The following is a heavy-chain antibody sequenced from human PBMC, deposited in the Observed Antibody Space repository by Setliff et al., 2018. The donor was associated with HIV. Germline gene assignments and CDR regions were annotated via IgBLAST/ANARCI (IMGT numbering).Heavy chain of an antibody. V-gene: IGHV4-59*01. CDR2: VSHSAGT. CDR3: ARARGRAPLSYYFDS. Sequence: PSETLSLTCSVSGFSISSDYYWNWVRQPPGQGLEWIGYVSHSAGTSYNPSLNSRVTMSVDPSRDQFSLKLSSVTAADTAIYYCARARGRAPLSYYFDSWGQGRLVTVSS. D-gene: IGHD2-2*01. CDR1: GFSISSDYY. J-gene: IGHJ4*02.